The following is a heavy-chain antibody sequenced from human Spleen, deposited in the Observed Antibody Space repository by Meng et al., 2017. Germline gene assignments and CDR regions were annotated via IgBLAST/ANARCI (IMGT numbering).Heavy chain of an antibody. CDR1: EYTFTGYY. Sequence: ASVKVSCKASEYTFTGYYMHWVRQAPGQGLEWMGRINPNSGGTNYAQKFQGRVTMTRDTSISTAYMELSRLRSDDTAVYYCARSDDYAWGSPSDYWGQGTLVTVSS. CDR2: INPNSGGT. V-gene: IGHV1-2*06. J-gene: IGHJ4*02. D-gene: IGHD3-16*01. CDR3: ARSDDYAWGSPSDY.